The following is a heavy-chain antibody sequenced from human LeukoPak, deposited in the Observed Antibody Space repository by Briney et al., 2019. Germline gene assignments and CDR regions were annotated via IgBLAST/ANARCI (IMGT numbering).Heavy chain of an antibody. Sequence: GESLNICCKGSGYSCTSYWIGWVRQMPGKGLEWMGIIYPGDSDTRYSPSFQGQVNISADKSISTAYLQWSSLKASDTAMYYCARSWVTGSVYYMDVWGKGTTVTVSS. J-gene: IGHJ6*03. D-gene: IGHD7-27*01. CDR1: GYSCTSYW. V-gene: IGHV5-51*01. CDR2: IYPGDSDT. CDR3: ARSWVTGSVYYMDV.